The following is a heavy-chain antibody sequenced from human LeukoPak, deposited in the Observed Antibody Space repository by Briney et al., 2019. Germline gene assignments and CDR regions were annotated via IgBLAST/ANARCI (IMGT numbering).Heavy chain of an antibody. V-gene: IGHV4-59*01. J-gene: IGHJ4*02. CDR3: ARWTWGNFDY. D-gene: IGHD3-16*01. Sequence: SETLSLTCTVFGGSISSYYWSWIRQPPGKGLEWIGYIYYSGSTNYNPSLKSRVTISVDTSKNQFSLKLSSVTAADTAVYYCARWTWGNFDYWGQGTLVTVSS. CDR1: GGSISSYY. CDR2: IYYSGST.